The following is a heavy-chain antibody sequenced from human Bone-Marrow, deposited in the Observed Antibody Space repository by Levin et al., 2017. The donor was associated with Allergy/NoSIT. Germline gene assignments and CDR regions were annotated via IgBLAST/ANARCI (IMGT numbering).Heavy chain of an antibody. CDR1: GFTFDDYA. CDR3: AKEASAHDAFDI. CDR2: ISWNSGSI. Sequence: SLKISCAASGFTFDDYAMHWVRQAPGKGLEWVSGISWNSGSIGYADSVKGRFTISRDNAKNSLYLQMNSLRAEDTALYYCAKEASAHDAFDIWGQGTMVTVSS. J-gene: IGHJ3*02. V-gene: IGHV3-9*01. D-gene: IGHD2-15*01.